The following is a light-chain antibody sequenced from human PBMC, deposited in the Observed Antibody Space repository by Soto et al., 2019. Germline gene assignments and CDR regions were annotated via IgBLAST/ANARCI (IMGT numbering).Light chain of an antibody. CDR3: QQYGSSSWT. V-gene: IGKV3-20*01. CDR1: QSVSSSY. Sequence: DIVLTQFPGTLSLSPGERATLSCRASQSVSSSYLAWYQQKPGQPPRLVMYATSSRATGILARFSGSGSGTDFTLTISRLEPEDFAVYYCQQYGSSSWTFGQGTKVDIK. J-gene: IGKJ1*01. CDR2: ATS.